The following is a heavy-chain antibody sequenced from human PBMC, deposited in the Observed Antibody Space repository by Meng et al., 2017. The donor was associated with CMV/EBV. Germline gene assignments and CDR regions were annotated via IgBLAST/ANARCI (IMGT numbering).Heavy chain of an antibody. CDR2: IIPIFGTA. D-gene: IGHD6-6*01. V-gene: IGHV1-69*05. CDR3: TRSLVASIAARPHHYYYYGMDV. J-gene: IGHJ6*02. CDR1: GGTFSSYA. Sequence: SVQVSCKASGGTFSSYAISWVRQAPGQGLEWMGGIIPIFGTANYAQKFQGRVTITTDESTSTAYMELSSLRSEDTAVYYCTRSLVASIAARPHHYYYYGMDVWGQGTTVTVSS.